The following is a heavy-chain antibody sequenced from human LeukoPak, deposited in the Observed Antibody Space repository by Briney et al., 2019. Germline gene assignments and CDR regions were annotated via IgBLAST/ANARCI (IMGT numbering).Heavy chain of an antibody. CDR1: GYTFTSYG. J-gene: IGHJ4*02. CDR3: ARDLGAGPAPVDY. Sequence: ASVKVSCKASGYTFTSYGISWVRQAPGQGLEWMGGIIPIFGTANYAQKFQGRVTITADESTSTAYMELSSLRSEDTAVYYCARDLGAGPAPVDYWGQGTLVTVSS. CDR2: IIPIFGTA. D-gene: IGHD1-14*01. V-gene: IGHV1-69*13.